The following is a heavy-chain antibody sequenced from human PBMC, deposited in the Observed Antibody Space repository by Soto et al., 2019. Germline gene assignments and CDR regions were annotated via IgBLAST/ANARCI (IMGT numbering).Heavy chain of an antibody. CDR3: ARDCRAGIYYGSGSSIDY. CDR1: GYTFISYG. CDR2: ISAYNGNT. J-gene: IGHJ4*02. V-gene: IGHV1-18*01. Sequence: QVQLVQSGAEVKKPGASVKVSCKASGYTFISYGISWVRQAPGQGLEWMGWISAYNGNTNYAQKLQGRVTMTTDTSTSTAYMELRSLRSDDTAVYYCARDCRAGIYYGSGSSIDYWGQGTLVTVSS. D-gene: IGHD3-10*01.